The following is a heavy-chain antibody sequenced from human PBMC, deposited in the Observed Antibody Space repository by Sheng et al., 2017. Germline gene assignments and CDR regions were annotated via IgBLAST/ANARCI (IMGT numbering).Heavy chain of an antibody. CDR2: ISSSGSTI. J-gene: IGHJ3*02. CDR1: GFTFSSYE. D-gene: IGHD3-3*01. V-gene: IGHV3-48*03. CDR3: ANYDFWSGYYDAFDI. Sequence: EVQLVESGGGLVQPGGSLRLSCAASGFTFSSYEMNWVRQAPGKGLEWVSYISSSGSTIYYADSVKGRFTISRDNAKNSLYLQMNSLRAEDTAVYYCANYDFWSGYYDAFDIWGQGTMVTVSS.